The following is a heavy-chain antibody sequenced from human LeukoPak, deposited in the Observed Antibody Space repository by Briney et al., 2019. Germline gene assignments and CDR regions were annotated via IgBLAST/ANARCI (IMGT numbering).Heavy chain of an antibody. CDR2: IYYTGTT. Sequence: SETLSLTCAVSGDSITSYYWSWIRQPPGKGLEWIGYIYYTGTTTHNPSLKSRVTISIDTSKNQFSLKLSSVTAADTAVYYCARDRGTWNDDGFDYWGQGTLVTVSS. CDR3: ARDRGTWNDDGFDY. CDR1: GDSITSYY. V-gene: IGHV4-59*12. J-gene: IGHJ4*02. D-gene: IGHD1-1*01.